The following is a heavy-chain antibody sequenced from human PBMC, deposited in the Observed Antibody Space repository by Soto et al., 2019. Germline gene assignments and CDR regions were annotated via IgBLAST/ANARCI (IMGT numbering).Heavy chain of an antibody. V-gene: IGHV3-7*01. CDR2: IKQDVSER. CDR1: GFTFSNNW. CDR3: ATRPNHSERDSYFGVFDY. Sequence: AGGSLRLSCAASGFTFSNNWMSWVRQAPGKGLEWVAKIKQDVSERYYVDSVKGRFTISRDNAKSSLYLQMSSLRAEDTAVYYCATRPNHSERDSYFGVFDYWGQGALVTVSS. D-gene: IGHD3-10*01. J-gene: IGHJ4*02.